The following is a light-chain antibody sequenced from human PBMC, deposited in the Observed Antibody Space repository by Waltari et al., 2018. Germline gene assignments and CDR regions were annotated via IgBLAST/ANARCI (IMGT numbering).Light chain of an antibody. CDR1: QSITKKF. CDR3: QQYRSSVMYT. J-gene: IGKJ2*01. V-gene: IGKV3-20*01. Sequence: VFTQSPGTLSSSSVERATLSCSASQSITKKFFAWYQQKPGQAPRLLIYGASSRAAGIPDRFSGSGSGTDFTLTISRLEPEDSAVYYCQQYRSSVMYTFSQGTKLEIK. CDR2: GAS.